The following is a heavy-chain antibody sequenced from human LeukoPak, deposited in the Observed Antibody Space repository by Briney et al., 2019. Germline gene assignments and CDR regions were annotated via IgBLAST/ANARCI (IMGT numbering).Heavy chain of an antibody. CDR2: IWYDGSNK. V-gene: IGHV3-33*01. D-gene: IGHD6-6*01. CDR3: ARSGRWYSSSSGVDY. CDR1: GFTFSSYG. J-gene: IGHJ4*02. Sequence: GGSLRLSCAASGFTFSSYGMHWVRQAPGKGLEWVALIWYDGSNKYYADSVKGRFTISRDNSKNTLYLQMNSLRAEDTAVYYCARSGRWYSSSSGVDYWGQGTLVTVSS.